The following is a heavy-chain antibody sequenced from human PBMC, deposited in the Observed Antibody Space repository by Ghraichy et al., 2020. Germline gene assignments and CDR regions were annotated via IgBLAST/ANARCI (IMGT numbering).Heavy chain of an antibody. CDR3: ARDRMISWELPRYYFDY. CDR1: GYTFTGYY. D-gene: IGHD1-26*01. Sequence: ASVKVSCKASGYTFTGYYMHWVRQAPGQGLEWMGWINPNSGGTNYAQKFQGRVTMTRDTSISTAYMELSRLRSDDTAVYYCARDRMISWELPRYYFDYWGQGTLVTVSS. V-gene: IGHV1-2*02. CDR2: INPNSGGT. J-gene: IGHJ4*02.